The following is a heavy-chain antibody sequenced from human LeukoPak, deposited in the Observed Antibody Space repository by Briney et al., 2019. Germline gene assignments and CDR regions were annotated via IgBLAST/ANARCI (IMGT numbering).Heavy chain of an antibody. V-gene: IGHV3-23*01. J-gene: IGHJ4*02. Sequence: PGGSLRLSCAGSGFTFSSYAMSWVRQAPGKGLEWVSAISGSGGSTYYADSVKGRFTISRDNSKNTLYLQMNSLRAEDTAVYYCAKAYLTDIVVVVAADYWGQGTLVTVSS. CDR1: GFTFSSYA. D-gene: IGHD2-15*01. CDR3: AKAYLTDIVVVVAADY. CDR2: ISGSGGST.